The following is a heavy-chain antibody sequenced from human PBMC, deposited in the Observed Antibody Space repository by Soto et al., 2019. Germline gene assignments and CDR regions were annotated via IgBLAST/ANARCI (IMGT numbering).Heavy chain of an antibody. CDR1: GYAFTTYG. D-gene: IGHD1-1*01. J-gene: IGHJ4*02. CDR3: ARGRYGDY. CDR2: ISAHNGNT. V-gene: IGHV1-18*03. Sequence: QVHLVQSGAEVKKPGASVKVSCKGSGYAFTTYGITWVRQAPGQGLEWMGWISAHNGNTNYAQKLQGRVTVTRDTSPSTAYMELRSLRSDDMAVYYCARGRYGDYWGQGALVTVSS.